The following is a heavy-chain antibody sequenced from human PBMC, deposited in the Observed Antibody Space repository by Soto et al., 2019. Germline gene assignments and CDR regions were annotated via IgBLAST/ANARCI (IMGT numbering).Heavy chain of an antibody. D-gene: IGHD3-9*01. V-gene: IGHV3-64*01. CDR1: GFTFSSYA. CDR2: ISSNGGST. Sequence: GGSLRLSCAASGFTFSSYAMNWVRQAPGKGLEYVSAISSNGGSTYYANSVKGRFTISRDNSKNTLYLQMGSLRAEDMAVYYCARDSVHDILTGYSFDAFDIWGQGTMVTVSS. J-gene: IGHJ3*02. CDR3: ARDSVHDILTGYSFDAFDI.